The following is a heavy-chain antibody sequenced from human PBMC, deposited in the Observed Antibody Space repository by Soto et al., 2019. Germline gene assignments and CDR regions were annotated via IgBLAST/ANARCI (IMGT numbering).Heavy chain of an antibody. V-gene: IGHV1-3*04. Sequence: ASVKVSCKASGYTFTNYAMHWVRQAPGQRLEWMGWINTGNGNTKYSQKFQGRVTITRDTSASTAYMELSSLRSEDTAVYYCARASRRGAIVVVTADQYGAPSDWFDPWGQGTLVTVS. CDR2: INTGNGNT. D-gene: IGHD2-2*01. J-gene: IGHJ5*02. CDR3: ARASRRGAIVVVTADQYGAPSDWFDP. CDR1: GYTFTNYA.